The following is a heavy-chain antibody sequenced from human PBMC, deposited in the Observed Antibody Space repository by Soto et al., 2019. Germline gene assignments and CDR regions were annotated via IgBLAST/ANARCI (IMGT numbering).Heavy chain of an antibody. D-gene: IGHD1-26*01. CDR2: IFPLTDIP. V-gene: IGHV1-69*02. CDR1: GGTFRNYP. J-gene: IGHJ4*02. CDR3: ARGPLVIFTYFES. Sequence: QVQLVQSGTEVKKPGSSVKVSCKASGGTFRNYPINWVRQAPGQGLEWMGSIFPLTDIPDYAQNFQARLTISADKSTSTAYMELSIPTSDDTAMYFCARGPLVIFTYFESWGQGTLVTVSS.